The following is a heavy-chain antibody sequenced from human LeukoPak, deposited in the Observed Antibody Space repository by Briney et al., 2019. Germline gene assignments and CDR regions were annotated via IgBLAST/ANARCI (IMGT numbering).Heavy chain of an antibody. CDR3: ARVWFGELFHLDY. V-gene: IGHV1-2*02. J-gene: IGHJ4*02. Sequence: ASVKVSCKASGYTFTGYYMHWVRQAPGQGLEWMGWINPNSGGTNYAQKFQGRVTMTRDTSISTAYMELSRLRSDDTAVYYCARVWFGELFHLDYWGQGTLVTVSS. D-gene: IGHD3-10*01. CDR1: GYTFTGYY. CDR2: INPNSGGT.